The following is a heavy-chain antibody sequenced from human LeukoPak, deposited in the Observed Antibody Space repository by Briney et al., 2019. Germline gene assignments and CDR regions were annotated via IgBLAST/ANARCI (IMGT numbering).Heavy chain of an antibody. J-gene: IGHJ3*02. CDR1: GYPFTGYY. CDR2: IIPIFGTA. D-gene: IGHD3-22*01. V-gene: IGHV1-69*05. Sequence: VKVSFKASGYPFTGYYLHWGRPAPGQGLEWMGRIIPIFGTANYAQKFQGRVTITTDESTSTAYMELSSLRSEDTAVYYCARARITMIVVVSQDAFDIWGQGTMVTVSS. CDR3: ARARITMIVVVSQDAFDI.